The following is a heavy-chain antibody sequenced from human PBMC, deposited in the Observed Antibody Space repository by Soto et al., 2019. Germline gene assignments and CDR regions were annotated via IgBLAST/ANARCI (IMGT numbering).Heavy chain of an antibody. CDR1: GFTFSAYA. CDR3: ARDWDIVILSVPIPNYNYGMDV. V-gene: IGHV3-48*02. CDR2: ISSRSDTL. J-gene: IGHJ6*02. D-gene: IGHD2-15*01. Sequence: LRLSCEGSGFTFSAYAMNWVRQAPGKGLEWVSYISSRSDTLYYADSVKGRFTISRDNAKNSVYLQVNNLRDEDTAVYYCARDWDIVILSVPIPNYNYGMDVWGQGTTVTVS.